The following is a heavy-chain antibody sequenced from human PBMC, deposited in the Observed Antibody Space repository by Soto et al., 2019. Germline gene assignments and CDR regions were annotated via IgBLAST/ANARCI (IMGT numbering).Heavy chain of an antibody. CDR3: ARLGGGAFDN. CDR2: IYHRGTT. J-gene: IGHJ4*02. D-gene: IGHD3-3*01. CDR1: GGSISSGTYY. V-gene: IGHV4-39*01. Sequence: PETLSLTCTVSGGSISSGTYYWGWIRQPPGKGLEWIANIYHRGTTYYNPPLKTRVTISVDTSKNQFSLTLSSVTAADTAVYYCARLGGGAFDNWGQGTPVTVSS.